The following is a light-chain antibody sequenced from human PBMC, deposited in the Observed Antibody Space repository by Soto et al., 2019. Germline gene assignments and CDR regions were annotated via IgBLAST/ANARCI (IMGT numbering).Light chain of an antibody. Sequence: DIQLTQSPSSLSASVGDRSTITCRSSQSISRYLNWYQQRTGTAPKVLIFGANSLQSGVPPRFSGSGSGTEFTLTITSLQPEDFATYYCQQNYGTTGTFGQGTKVDI. V-gene: IGKV1-39*01. CDR2: GAN. CDR3: QQNYGTTGT. CDR1: QSISRY. J-gene: IGKJ1*01.